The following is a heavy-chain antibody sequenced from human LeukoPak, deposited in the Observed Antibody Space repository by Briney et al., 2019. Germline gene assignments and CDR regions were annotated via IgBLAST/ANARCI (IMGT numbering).Heavy chain of an antibody. CDR2: ISSSSSTI. V-gene: IGHV3-48*01. CDR3: ARDSKQWLVDY. D-gene: IGHD6-19*01. J-gene: IGHJ4*02. Sequence: GGSLRLSCAASGFTFSSYSMNWVRQAPGKGLEWVSYISSSSSTIYYADSVKGRFTISRDNAKNSLYPQMNSLRAEDTAVYYCARDSKQWLVDYWGQGTLVTVSS. CDR1: GFTFSSYS.